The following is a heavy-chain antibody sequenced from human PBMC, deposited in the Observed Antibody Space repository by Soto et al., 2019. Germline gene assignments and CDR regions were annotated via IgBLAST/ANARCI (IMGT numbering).Heavy chain of an antibody. V-gene: IGHV4-34*01. D-gene: IGHD2-2*01. CDR3: ARGPGDIVVVPAATPDYYGMDV. CDR2: INHSGST. J-gene: IGHJ6*02. CDR1: GGSFSGYY. Sequence: SETLSLTCAVYGGSFSGYYWSWIRQPPGKGLEWIGEINHSGSTNYNPSLKSRVTISVDTSKNQFSLKRSSVTAADTAVYYCARGPGDIVVVPAATPDYYGMDVWGQGTTVTVS.